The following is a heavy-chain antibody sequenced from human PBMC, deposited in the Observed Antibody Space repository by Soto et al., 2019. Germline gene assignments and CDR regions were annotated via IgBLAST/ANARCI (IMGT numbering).Heavy chain of an antibody. CDR2: INAGNGNT. Sequence: QVQLVQSGAEVKKPGASVKVSCKASGYTFTGYAIHWVRQAPGQRLEWMGWINAGNGNTKYSQKFQGRVTTTRDTSASTAYMELSSLRSEDTAVYSCARGDYYDIHDSWGQGTLVTVSS. V-gene: IGHV1-3*01. D-gene: IGHD3-22*01. CDR3: ARGDYYDIHDS. J-gene: IGHJ4*02. CDR1: GYTFTGYA.